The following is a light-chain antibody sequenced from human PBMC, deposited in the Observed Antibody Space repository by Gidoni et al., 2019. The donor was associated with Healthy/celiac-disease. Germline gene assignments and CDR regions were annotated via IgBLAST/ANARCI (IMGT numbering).Light chain of an antibody. CDR3: QQYGSPRT. J-gene: IGKJ4*01. Sequence: EIVLTQSPGTLSLSPGERATLSCRASQSVSSSYLAWYQQKPGQAPRLLIYGASSRATGIPDRFSGSGSGTDFTLTISRLEPEDFAVYYCQQYGSPRTCGGGTKVEIK. V-gene: IGKV3-20*01. CDR1: QSVSSSY. CDR2: GAS.